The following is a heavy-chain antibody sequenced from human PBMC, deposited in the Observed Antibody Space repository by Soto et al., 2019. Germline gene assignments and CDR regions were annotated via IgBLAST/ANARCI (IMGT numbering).Heavy chain of an antibody. Sequence: GGSLRLSCAASGFTFSSYGMHWVRQAPGKGLEWVAVIWYDGSNKYYADSVKGRFTISRDNSKNTLYLQMNSLRAEDTAVYYCAREEQLVLYYMDVWGKGTTVTVSS. J-gene: IGHJ6*03. CDR1: GFTFSSYG. CDR3: AREEQLVLYYMDV. D-gene: IGHD6-13*01. V-gene: IGHV3-33*01. CDR2: IWYDGSNK.